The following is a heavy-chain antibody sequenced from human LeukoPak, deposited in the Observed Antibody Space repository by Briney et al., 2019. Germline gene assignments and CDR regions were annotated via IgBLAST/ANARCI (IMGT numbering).Heavy chain of an antibody. Sequence: GGSLRLSCAASGFTFDDYGMSWVRQAPGKGLEWVSAISGSGGSTYYADSVKGRFTISRDNSKNTLYLQMSSLRAEDTAVYYCAELGITMIGGVWGKGTTVTISS. CDR1: GFTFDDYG. D-gene: IGHD3-10*02. J-gene: IGHJ6*04. CDR2: ISGSGGST. CDR3: AELGITMIGGV. V-gene: IGHV3-23*01.